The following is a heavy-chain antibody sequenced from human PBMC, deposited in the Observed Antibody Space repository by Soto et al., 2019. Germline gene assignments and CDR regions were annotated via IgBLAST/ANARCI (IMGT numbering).Heavy chain of an antibody. J-gene: IGHJ3*02. D-gene: IGHD4-17*01. CDR3: ARDLRNGDGDLPAFDI. CDR2: ISSSSSYI. Sequence: EVQLVESGGGLVKPGGSLRLSCAASGFTFSSYSMNWVRQAPGKGLEWVSSISSSSSYIYYADSVKGRFTISRDNAKNSLCLQMNSLRAEDTAVYYCARDLRNGDGDLPAFDIWGQGTMVTVSS. CDR1: GFTFSSYS. V-gene: IGHV3-21*01.